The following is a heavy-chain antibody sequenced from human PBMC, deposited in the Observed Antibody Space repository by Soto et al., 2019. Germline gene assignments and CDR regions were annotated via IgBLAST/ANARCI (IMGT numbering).Heavy chain of an antibody. CDR2: ISYDGKYD. J-gene: IGHJ4*02. V-gene: IGHV3-30*04. CDR3: ARSSVAGTWGYYYDY. Sequence: QVHLVESGGGVVQPGRSLRLSCAASGFIFTTYAMHWVRQAPGKGLEWVAVISYDGKYDYYADSVRGRFTISRDNSKNTLYLQMDRLRADATALYYCARSSVAGTWGYYYDYWGQGALVTVSS. D-gene: IGHD6-19*01. CDR1: GFIFTTYA.